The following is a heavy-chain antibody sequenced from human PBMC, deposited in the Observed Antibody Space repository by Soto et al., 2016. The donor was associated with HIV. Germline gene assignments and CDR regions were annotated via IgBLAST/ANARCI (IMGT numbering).Heavy chain of an antibody. CDR1: GDSTTNYH. Sequence: QVHLQESGPGLVKPSETLSLTCNFSGDSTTNYHWNWVRQSPGRGWSGLDIFIILGTLTTVPPQESDHHITGQVQESVLLKMMSMTTADTAVYYCAVLGVSQPRPTWLRGDQGT. CDR2: FIILGTL. CDR3: AVLGVSQPRPTWLR. D-gene: IGHD5-12*01. V-gene: IGHV4-59*01. J-gene: IGHJ4*02.